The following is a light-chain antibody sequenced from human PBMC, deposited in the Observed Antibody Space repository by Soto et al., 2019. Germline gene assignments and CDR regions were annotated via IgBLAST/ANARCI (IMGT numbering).Light chain of an antibody. Sequence: EIVLTQSPGTLSLSPGERATLSCRASQSVSSSYLAWYQQKPGQAPRLLIYGASSRATGIPDRFSGSGSWTDFSLTISSLEPEEFAVYYCQQYGSSPLTFGGGTKVEIK. V-gene: IGKV3-20*01. CDR3: QQYGSSPLT. CDR2: GAS. J-gene: IGKJ4*01. CDR1: QSVSSSY.